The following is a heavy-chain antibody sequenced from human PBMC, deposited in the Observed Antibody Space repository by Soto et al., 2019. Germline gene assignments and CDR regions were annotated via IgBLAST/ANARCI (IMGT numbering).Heavy chain of an antibody. CDR3: ARHDWGDYWFFDL. V-gene: IGHV4-34*01. J-gene: IGHJ2*01. Sequence: QVQLQQWGAGLLKPSETLSLTCGVYGGSFSGYYWSWIRQPPGKGLEWIGEINHSGSTSYNPSPKSRVTVSVDTSKNQFSLRLNSVTAADTAVDYCARHDWGDYWFFDLWGRGTLVTVSS. D-gene: IGHD7-27*01. CDR2: INHSGST. CDR1: GGSFSGYY.